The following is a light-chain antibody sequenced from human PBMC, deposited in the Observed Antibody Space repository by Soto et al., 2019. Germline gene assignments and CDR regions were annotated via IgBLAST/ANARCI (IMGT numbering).Light chain of an antibody. CDR2: KAS. CDR1: QSISSW. V-gene: IGKV1-5*03. Sequence: DIQMTQSPSTLSASVGDRVTITCRASQSISSWLAWYQRKPGKAPKLLIYKASSLESGVPSRFSGSGSGTEFTLTVSSLQPDDFATYYCHQYHNFPRTFGQGTKVDIK. CDR3: HQYHNFPRT. J-gene: IGKJ1*01.